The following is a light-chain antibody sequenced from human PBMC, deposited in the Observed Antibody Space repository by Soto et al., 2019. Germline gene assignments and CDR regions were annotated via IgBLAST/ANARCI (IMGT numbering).Light chain of an antibody. CDR2: DVS. CDR1: SSDVGGYNY. J-gene: IGLJ2*01. V-gene: IGLV2-14*01. CDR3: PAYTSSSPLVV. Sequence: QSALTQPASVSGSPGQSITISCTGTSSDVGGYNYVSWYQQHPGKAPKLMIYDVSNRPSGVSNRFSGSKSGNTASLTISGLQAEDEADYYCPAYTSSSPLVVFGGVTKLTVL.